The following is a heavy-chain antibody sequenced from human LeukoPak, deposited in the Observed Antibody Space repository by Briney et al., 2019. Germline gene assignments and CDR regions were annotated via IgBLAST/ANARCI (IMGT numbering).Heavy chain of an antibody. CDR1: GFTFSSYS. J-gene: IGHJ5*02. V-gene: IGHV3-21*01. D-gene: IGHD6-19*01. CDR3: ASWDNRPNPSYSSAQGDWFDP. CDR2: ISSSSSYI. Sequence: GGSLRLSCAASGFTFSSYSMNWVRQAPGKGLEWVSSISSSSSYIYYADSVKGRFTISRDNAKNSLYLQMNSLRAEDTAVYYCASWDNRPNPSYSSAQGDWFDPWGQGTPVTVSS.